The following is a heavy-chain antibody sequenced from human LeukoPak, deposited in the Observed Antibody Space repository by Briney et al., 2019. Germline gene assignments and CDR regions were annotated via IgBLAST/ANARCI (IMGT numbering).Heavy chain of an antibody. CDR2: INHSGST. J-gene: IGHJ4*02. V-gene: IGHV4-34*01. Sequence: SETLSLTCAVYGGSFSGYYWSWIRQPPGKGLEWIGEINHSGSTNYNPSLKSRVTISVDTSKNQFSLKLSSVTAADTAVYYCAIAGSGYYNHFDYWGQGTLVTVSS. D-gene: IGHD3-22*01. CDR3: AIAGSGYYNHFDY. CDR1: GGSFSGYY.